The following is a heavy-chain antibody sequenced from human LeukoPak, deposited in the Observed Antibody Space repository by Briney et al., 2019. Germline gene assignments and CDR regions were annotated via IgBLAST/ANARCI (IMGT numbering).Heavy chain of an antibody. V-gene: IGHV1-46*01. D-gene: IGHD6-13*01. CDR2: INPSGGST. CDR3: ATDLGGSSWVFDY. J-gene: IGHJ4*02. Sequence: ASVKVSCKASGYTFTSYYMHWVRQAPGQGLEWLGIINPSGGSTSYAQKFQGRVTLTEDTSTDTAYMELSSLRSEDTAVYYCATDLGGSSWVFDYWGQGTLVTVSS. CDR1: GYTFTSYY.